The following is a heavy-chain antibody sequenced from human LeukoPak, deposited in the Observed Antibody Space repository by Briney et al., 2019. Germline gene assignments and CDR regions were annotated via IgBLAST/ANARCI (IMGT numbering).Heavy chain of an antibody. Sequence: GGSLRLSCAASGFTFSSYSMNWVRRAPGKGLEWVANIKRDGSEKNYVDSVKGRFTISRDNAKNSLYLQMNNLRVEDTAMYYCAGGTGFIIKDWGQGTLVTVSS. J-gene: IGHJ4*02. V-gene: IGHV3-7*03. CDR1: GFTFSSYS. CDR3: AGGTGFIIKD. CDR2: IKRDGSEK. D-gene: IGHD3-9*01.